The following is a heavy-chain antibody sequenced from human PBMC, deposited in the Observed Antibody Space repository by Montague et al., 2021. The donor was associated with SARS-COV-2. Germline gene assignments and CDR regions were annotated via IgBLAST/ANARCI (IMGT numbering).Heavy chain of an antibody. J-gene: IGHJ4*02. D-gene: IGHD2-2*01. Sequence: SETLSLTCAVSGASVSSINWWSWVRQPPGRGLEWIAEIHHTGITNFNPSLRSRVSISLDSSKNQLSLTLISVTAADTAVYFCARAQTTCFIANCVNYFDYWGQGALVTVSS. V-gene: IGHV4-4*02. CDR1: GASVSSINW. CDR2: IHHTGIT. CDR3: ARAQTTCFIANCVNYFDY.